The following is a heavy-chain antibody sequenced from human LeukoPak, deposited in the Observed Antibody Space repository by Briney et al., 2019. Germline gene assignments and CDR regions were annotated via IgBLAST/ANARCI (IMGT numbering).Heavy chain of an antibody. J-gene: IGHJ3*02. D-gene: IGHD1-1*01. V-gene: IGHV3-23*01. CDR1: GFTLSSYA. CDR2: MSGSGGST. CDR3: AKDLERWSYHDAFDI. Sequence: GGSLRLSCAASGFTLSSYAMSWVRQAPGKGLEWVSAMSGSGGSTDYADSVKGRFTISRDNSKNTLYLQMNSLRAEDTAVYYCAKDLERWSYHDAFDIWGQGTMVTVSS.